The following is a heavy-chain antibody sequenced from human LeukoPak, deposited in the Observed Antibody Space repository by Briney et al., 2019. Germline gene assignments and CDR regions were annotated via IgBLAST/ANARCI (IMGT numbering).Heavy chain of an antibody. D-gene: IGHD3-3*01. J-gene: IGHJ3*02. CDR2: IYPGDSDT. Sequence: GESLKISCKGSGYSFTSYWIGWVRQMPGKGLEWMGIIYPGDSDTRYSPSFQGQVAISADKSISTAYLQWSSLKASDTAMYYCARMEGQHNDAFDIWGQGTMVTVSS. CDR1: GYSFTSYW. V-gene: IGHV5-51*01. CDR3: ARMEGQHNDAFDI.